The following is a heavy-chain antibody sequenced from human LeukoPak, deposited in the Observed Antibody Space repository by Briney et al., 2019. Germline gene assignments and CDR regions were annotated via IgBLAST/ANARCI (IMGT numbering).Heavy chain of an antibody. D-gene: IGHD2-2*01. Sequence: ESLSLTLTVAGASISSYDGSWGRQPARKWRGWVGYINEGGSTNYNPSLKSRVPISVATSKNPFSLKLSSVTAADTAVYYCARDVVVVPGEAFDIWGQGTMVTVSS. V-gene: IGHV4-59*01. CDR3: ARDVVVVPGEAFDI. J-gene: IGHJ3*02. CDR2: INEGGST. CDR1: GASISSYD.